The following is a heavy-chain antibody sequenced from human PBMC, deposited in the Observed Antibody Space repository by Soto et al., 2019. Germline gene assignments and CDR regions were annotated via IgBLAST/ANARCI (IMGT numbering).Heavy chain of an antibody. D-gene: IGHD3-22*01. CDR2: ISSSSSYI. Sequence: GGSLRLSCAASGFTFSSYSMNWVRQAPGKGLEWVSSISSSSSYIYYADSVKGRFTISRDNAKNSLYLQMNSLRAEDTAVYYCALIAQWLHHGMDVWGQGTTVTVSS. J-gene: IGHJ6*02. CDR1: GFTFSSYS. V-gene: IGHV3-21*01. CDR3: ALIAQWLHHGMDV.